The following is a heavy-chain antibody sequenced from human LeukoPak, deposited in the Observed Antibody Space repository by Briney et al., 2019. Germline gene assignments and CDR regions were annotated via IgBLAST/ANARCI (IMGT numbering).Heavy chain of an antibody. Sequence: GKSLRLSCAASGFTFSSYWMHRVRQVPGKGLVWVSRINSDGSSTSYADSVKGRFTISRDNAKNTLYLQMNSLRAEDTAVYFCTRDRPVVCSSTSCYPRFDYWGQGTLVTVSS. CDR2: INSDGSST. CDR3: TRDRPVVCSSTSCYPRFDY. CDR1: GFTFSSYW. D-gene: IGHD2-2*01. J-gene: IGHJ4*02. V-gene: IGHV3-74*01.